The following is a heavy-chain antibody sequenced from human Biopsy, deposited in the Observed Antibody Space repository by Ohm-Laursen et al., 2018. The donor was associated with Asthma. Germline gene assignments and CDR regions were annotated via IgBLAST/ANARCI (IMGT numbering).Heavy chain of an antibody. Sequence: GTLSLTCAVSGGSISNSNYYWGWIRQPPGKGLESIGHVCYSGSTNYNPSLKSRVTISIDASKNQFSLKLTSVTAADTAVYYCARGVDRVTGLLDHFDSWGQGTLVTVSS. V-gene: IGHV4-61*05. CDR1: GGSISNSNYY. CDR3: ARGVDRVTGLLDHFDS. CDR2: VCYSGST. D-gene: IGHD2-21*02. J-gene: IGHJ4*02.